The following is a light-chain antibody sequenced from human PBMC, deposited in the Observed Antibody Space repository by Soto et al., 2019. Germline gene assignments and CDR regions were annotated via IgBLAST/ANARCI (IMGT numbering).Light chain of an antibody. V-gene: IGLV2-14*01. CDR2: DVN. CDR3: SSYTTTDTYV. Sequence: QSALTQPASVSGSPGQSITISCTGTGSDVGGYNYVSWFQQYPGKAPKLMIYDVNTRPSGVSNRFSGSKSGNTASLTISGIQAEDEADYYCSSYTTTDTYVFGTGTKLTVL. CDR1: GSDVGGYNY. J-gene: IGLJ1*01.